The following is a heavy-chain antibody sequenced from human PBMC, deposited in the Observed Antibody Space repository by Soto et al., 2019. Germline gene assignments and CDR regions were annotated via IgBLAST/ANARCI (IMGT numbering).Heavy chain of an antibody. V-gene: IGHV1-8*01. D-gene: IGHD6-6*01. Sequence: ASVKVSRKASGYTFTSYDINWVRQATGQGLEWMGWMNPSSGNTGYAQKFQGRVTMTRNTSISTAYMELSSLRSEDTAVYYCASGYSSSSWDGMDVWGQGTTVTVSS. CDR3: ASGYSSSSWDGMDV. CDR2: MNPSSGNT. CDR1: GYTFTSYD. J-gene: IGHJ6*02.